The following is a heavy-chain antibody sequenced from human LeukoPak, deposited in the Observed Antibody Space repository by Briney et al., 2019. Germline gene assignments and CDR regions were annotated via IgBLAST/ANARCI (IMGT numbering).Heavy chain of an antibody. CDR1: GFTFSTYS. CDR3: ARALRSTGNWFDP. J-gene: IGHJ5*02. D-gene: IGHD3-9*01. Sequence: GGSLRLSCAASGFTFSTYSMNWVRQAPGKGVEWVSYISASSSTMYYADSVKGRFTVSRDNAKNSLYLQMNSLRDDDTALYYCARALRSTGNWFDPWGQGTLVTVSS. V-gene: IGHV3-48*02. CDR2: ISASSSTM.